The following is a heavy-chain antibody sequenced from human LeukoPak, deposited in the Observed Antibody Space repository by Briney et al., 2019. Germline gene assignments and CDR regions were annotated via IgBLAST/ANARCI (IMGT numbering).Heavy chain of an antibody. D-gene: IGHD3-10*01. CDR1: GFTFSSYS. CDR3: ARIDYGSGGYYDY. CDR2: ISSSSSYI. V-gene: IGHV3-21*01. J-gene: IGHJ4*02. Sequence: GGSLRLSCAASGFTFSSYSMNWVRQAPGKGLEWVSSISSSSSYIYHADSVKGRFTISRDNAKNSLYLQMNSLRAEDTAVYYCARIDYGSGGYYDYWGQGTLVTVSS.